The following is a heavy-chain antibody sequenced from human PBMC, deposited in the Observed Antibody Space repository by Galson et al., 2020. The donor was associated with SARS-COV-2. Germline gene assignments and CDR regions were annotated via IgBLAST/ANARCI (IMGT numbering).Heavy chain of an antibody. J-gene: IGHJ3*02. V-gene: IGHV3-33*01. Sequence: GESLKISCAASGFTFSSYGMHWVRQAPGKGLEWVAVIWYDGSNKYYADSVKGRFTISRDNSKNTLYLQMNSLRAEDTAVYYCARVIGGGGCTMSWAFDIWGQGTMVTVSS. CDR1: GFTFSSYG. D-gene: IGHD3-22*01. CDR2: IWYDGSNK. CDR3: ARVIGGGGCTMSWAFDI.